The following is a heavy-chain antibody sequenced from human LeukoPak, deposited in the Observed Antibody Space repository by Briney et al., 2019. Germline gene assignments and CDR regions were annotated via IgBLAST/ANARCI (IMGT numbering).Heavy chain of an antibody. CDR1: GFTFSSYG. CDR3: ARDGYNPVKFFDY. Sequence: GGSLRLSCAASGFTFSSYGMHWVRQAPGKGLEWVAVISYDGSNKYYADSVKGRFTISRDDSKNTLYLQMNSLRAEDTAVYYCARDGYNPVKFFDYWGQGTLVTVSS. J-gene: IGHJ4*02. D-gene: IGHD5-24*01. CDR2: ISYDGSNK. V-gene: IGHV3-30*03.